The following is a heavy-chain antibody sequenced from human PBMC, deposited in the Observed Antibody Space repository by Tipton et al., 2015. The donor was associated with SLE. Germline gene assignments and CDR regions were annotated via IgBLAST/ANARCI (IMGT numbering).Heavy chain of an antibody. D-gene: IGHD1-26*01. CDR3: ARHSIVGATKSYFDY. Sequence: VQLVQSGAEVKKPGESLKISCKGSGYSFTSYWIGWVRQMPGKGLEWMGRIDPSDSYTNYSPSFQGHVTISADKSISTAYLQWSSLKASDTAMYYCARHSIVGATKSYFDYWGQGTLVTVSS. CDR1: GYSFTSYW. J-gene: IGHJ4*02. CDR2: IDPSDSYT. V-gene: IGHV5-10-1*01.